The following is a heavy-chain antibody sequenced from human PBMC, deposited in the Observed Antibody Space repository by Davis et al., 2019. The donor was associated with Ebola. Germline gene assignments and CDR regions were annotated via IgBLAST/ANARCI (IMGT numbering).Heavy chain of an antibody. CDR1: GFTFSHYG. V-gene: IGHV3-30*03. Sequence: GESLKISCAASGFTFSHYGMHWVRQAPGKGLEWVAVISYDGSNKYYADSVKGRFTISRDNSKNTLYLQMNSLRAEDTAVYYCARATILDYWGQGTLVTVSS. CDR3: ARATILDY. CDR2: ISYDGSNK. J-gene: IGHJ4*02. D-gene: IGHD5-24*01.